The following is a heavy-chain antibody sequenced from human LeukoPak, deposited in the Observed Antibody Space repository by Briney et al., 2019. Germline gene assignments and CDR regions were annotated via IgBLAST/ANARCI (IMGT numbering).Heavy chain of an antibody. J-gene: IGHJ4*02. V-gene: IGHV1-8*03. D-gene: IGHD3-10*01. Sequence: ASVKVSCKASRYTFTSYDINWVRPATGQGLEWMGWMNPNSGNTGYAQKFQGRVTITRNTSISTAYMELSSLRSEDTAVYYYARTLGELSPFDYWGQGTLVTVSS. CDR3: ARTLGELSPFDY. CDR1: RYTFTSYD. CDR2: MNPNSGNT.